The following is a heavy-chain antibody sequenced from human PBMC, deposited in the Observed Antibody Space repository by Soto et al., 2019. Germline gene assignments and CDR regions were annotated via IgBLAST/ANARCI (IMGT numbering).Heavy chain of an antibody. Sequence: ASVKVSCKASGYTFTSYDINWVRQATGQGFEWMGWMNPNSGNTGYAQKFQGRVTMTRNTSISTAYMELRSLRSDDTAVYYCARGARVCSGGDCYPDYFDYWGQGTLVTVSS. CDR2: MNPNSGNT. CDR1: GYTFTSYD. D-gene: IGHD2-21*02. V-gene: IGHV1-8*01. J-gene: IGHJ4*02. CDR3: ARGARVCSGGDCYPDYFDY.